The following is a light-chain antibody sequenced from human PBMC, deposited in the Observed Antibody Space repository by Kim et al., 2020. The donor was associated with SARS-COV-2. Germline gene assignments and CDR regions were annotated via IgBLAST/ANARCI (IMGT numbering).Light chain of an antibody. CDR3: QQYGSSPYT. CDR2: AAS. V-gene: IGKV3-20*01. CDR1: QSVSNNY. Sequence: EIVLTQSPGTLSLSPGERATLSCRASQSVSNNYLTWYQQKPGQAPRLFIYAASRRVSGIPDMFSGSGSGTDFTLTISRLEPEDFAVYYCQQYGSSPYTFGQGTKLEI. J-gene: IGKJ2*01.